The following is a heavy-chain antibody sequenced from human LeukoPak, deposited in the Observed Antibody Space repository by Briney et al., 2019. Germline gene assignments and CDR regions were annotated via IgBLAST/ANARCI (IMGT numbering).Heavy chain of an antibody. J-gene: IGHJ6*03. Sequence: GGSLRLSCAASGFYFSGYSMNWVRQAPGRGLEWVSSINTGSTYMYYADSVKGRFTISRDNAKNSLHLQMYSLRAEDTAVYFCARVEATTGRNYHYYYMDVWGKGTTVTVSS. CDR2: INTGSTYM. CDR3: ARVEATTGRNYHYYYMDV. CDR1: GFYFSGYS. V-gene: IGHV3-21*01. D-gene: IGHD1-1*01.